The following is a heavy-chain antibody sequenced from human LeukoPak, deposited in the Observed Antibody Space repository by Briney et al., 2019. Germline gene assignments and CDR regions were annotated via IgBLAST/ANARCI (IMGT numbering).Heavy chain of an antibody. CDR3: AREAKGALRFLEWLPDAFDI. Sequence: GGSLRLSCAASGFTFSSYSMNWVRQAPGKGLEWVSSISSSSSYIYYADSVKGRFTISRDNAKNSLYLQMNSLRAEDTAVYYCAREAKGALRFLEWLPDAFDIWGQGTMVTVSS. CDR2: ISSSSSYI. J-gene: IGHJ3*02. V-gene: IGHV3-21*01. CDR1: GFTFSSYS. D-gene: IGHD3-3*01.